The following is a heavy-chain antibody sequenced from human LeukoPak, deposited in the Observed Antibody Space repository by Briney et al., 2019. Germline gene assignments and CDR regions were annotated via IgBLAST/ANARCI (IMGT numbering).Heavy chain of an antibody. CDR1: GFTFSSSW. V-gene: IGHV3-7*03. D-gene: IGHD3-22*01. CDR3: AKDIAPYYYDSSGSIFDY. Sequence: GGSLRLSCAASGFTFSSSWMSWVRQAPGKGLEWVANIKQDGSEKYYVDSVKGRFTISRDNAKKLVYLGMNSLRAEDTALYYCAKDIAPYYYDSSGSIFDYWGQGTLVTVSS. J-gene: IGHJ4*02. CDR2: IKQDGSEK.